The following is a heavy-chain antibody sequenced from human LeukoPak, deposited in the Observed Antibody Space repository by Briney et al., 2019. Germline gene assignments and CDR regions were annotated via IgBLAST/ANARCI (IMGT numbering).Heavy chain of an antibody. CDR1: GFTFSSYG. J-gene: IGHJ4*02. D-gene: IGHD3-22*01. V-gene: IGHV3-23*01. CDR2: ISGSGGST. CDR3: APQGGGTYYDSSSPFDY. Sequence: PGGSLRLSCAASGFTFSSYGMSWVRQAPGKGLEWVSAISGSGGSTYYADSVKGRFTISRDNSKNTLYLQMNSLRAEDTAVYYCAPQGGGTYYDSSSPFDYWGQGTLVTVSS.